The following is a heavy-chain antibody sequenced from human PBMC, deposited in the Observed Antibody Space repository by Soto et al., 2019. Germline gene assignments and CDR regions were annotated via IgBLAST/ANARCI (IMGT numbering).Heavy chain of an antibody. D-gene: IGHD3-10*01. CDR2: INHSGST. CDR3: ARTVGLHSEKDNWFDP. Sequence: SETLSLTCAVYGGSFSGYYWSWIRQPPGKGLEWIGEINHSGSTNYNPSLKSRVTISVDTSKNQFSLKLSSVTAADTAVYYCARTVGLHSEKDNWFDPWGQGTLVTVSS. V-gene: IGHV4-34*01. CDR1: GGSFSGYY. J-gene: IGHJ5*02.